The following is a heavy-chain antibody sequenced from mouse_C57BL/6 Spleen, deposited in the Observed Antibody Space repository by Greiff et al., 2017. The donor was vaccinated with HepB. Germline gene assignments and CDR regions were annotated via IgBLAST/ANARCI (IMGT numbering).Heavy chain of an antibody. CDR1: GFSFSDYG. D-gene: IGHD2-3*01. J-gene: IGHJ3*01. V-gene: IGHV5-17*01. CDR2: ISSGSSTI. CDR3: AKGLYDGYCKFAY. Sequence: EVQLVESGGGLVKPGGSPKLSCAASGFSFSDYGMHWVRQAPEKGLEWVAYISSGSSTIYYADTVKGRFTISRDNAKNTLFLQMTSLRSEDTAMYYCAKGLYDGYCKFAYWGEGTLVTVAA.